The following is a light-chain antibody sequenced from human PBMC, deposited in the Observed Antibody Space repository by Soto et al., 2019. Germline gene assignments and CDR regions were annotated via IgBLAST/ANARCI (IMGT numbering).Light chain of an antibody. Sequence: DVQMSQSPSSLSASLVYRVTITCRASQDINNYLAWFQQKLGKAPKSLIYAASTLQSGVPSKFSGRGSGTDFTLTISSLQPEDFAVYYCQQYNRYPITFGQGTRLEIK. J-gene: IGKJ5*01. CDR1: QDINNY. CDR3: QQYNRYPIT. CDR2: AAS. V-gene: IGKV1-16*02.